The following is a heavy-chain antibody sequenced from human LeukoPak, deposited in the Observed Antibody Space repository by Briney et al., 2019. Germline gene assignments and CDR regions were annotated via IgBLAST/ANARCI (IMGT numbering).Heavy chain of an antibody. CDR2: IIPILDIV. J-gene: IGHJ4*02. D-gene: IGHD4-17*01. Sequence: SVKVSCKASGGTFSTHAINWVRQAPGQGLEWMGRIIPILDIVNYAQKFQGRVTITADKSTSTAYMELSSLRSEDTAVYYCARADDYGGLGFDYWGQGTLVTVSS. V-gene: IGHV1-69*04. CDR3: ARADDYGGLGFDY. CDR1: GGTFSTHA.